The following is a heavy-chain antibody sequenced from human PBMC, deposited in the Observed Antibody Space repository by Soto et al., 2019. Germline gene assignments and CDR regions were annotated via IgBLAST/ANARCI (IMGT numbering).Heavy chain of an antibody. CDR1: GGSISSCVYY. Sequence: SETLSLTCTVSGGSISSCVYYWSWIRQHPGKGLEWIGYIYHSGTTYYNPSLKSRVTISVDTSKNQFSLKLSSVTAADTAVYYCVRVGHINWFDPWGQGTLVTVSS. D-gene: IGHD2-21*01. CDR2: IYHSGTT. CDR3: VRVGHINWFDP. J-gene: IGHJ5*02. V-gene: IGHV4-30-4*08.